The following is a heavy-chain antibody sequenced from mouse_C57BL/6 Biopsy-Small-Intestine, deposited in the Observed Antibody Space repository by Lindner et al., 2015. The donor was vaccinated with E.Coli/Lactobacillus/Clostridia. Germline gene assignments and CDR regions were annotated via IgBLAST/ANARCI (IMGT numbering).Heavy chain of an antibody. CDR1: GYTFTSYV. CDR2: INPYNDGT. Sequence: QLQESGPELVKPGASVKMSCKASGYTFTSYVMHWVKQKPGQGLEWIGYINPYNDGTKYNEKFKGKATLTSDKSSSTAYMEVSSLTSEDSAVYYCARARGYYDDYAMDYWGQGTSVTVSS. D-gene: IGHD2-3*01. J-gene: IGHJ4*01. V-gene: IGHV1-14*01. CDR3: ARARGYYDDYAMDY.